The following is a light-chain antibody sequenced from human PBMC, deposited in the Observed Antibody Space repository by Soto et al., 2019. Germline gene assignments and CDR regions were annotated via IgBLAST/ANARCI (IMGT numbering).Light chain of an antibody. CDR1: QSVRSTY. Sequence: EIVLTQSPATLSLSPGERATLSCRASQSVRSTYLAWYQQRPGQAPRLLIYGAFNRATGIPDRFSGGGSGTDFTLTVSSLESEDFAVYYCQQFGSSPTFGGGTRVEIK. CDR2: GAF. CDR3: QQFGSSPT. J-gene: IGKJ4*01. V-gene: IGKV3-20*01.